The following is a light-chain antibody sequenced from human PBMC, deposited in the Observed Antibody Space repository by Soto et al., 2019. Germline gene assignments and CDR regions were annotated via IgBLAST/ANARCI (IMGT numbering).Light chain of an antibody. J-gene: IGLJ2*01. CDR3: CSYAGDLAL. CDR1: SSDVGGYDL. CDR2: DVS. Sequence: QSALTQPRSVSGSPGQSVTISCTGTSSDVGGYDLVSWYQQHPGKAPKLMISDVSKRPSGVPDRFSGSKSGNTASLTISGLQAEDEADYYCCSYAGDLALFGGGTKVTVL. V-gene: IGLV2-11*01.